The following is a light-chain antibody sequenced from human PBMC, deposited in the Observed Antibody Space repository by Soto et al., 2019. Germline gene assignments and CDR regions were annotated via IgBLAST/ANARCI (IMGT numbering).Light chain of an antibody. V-gene: IGKV1-6*01. CDR3: LQDYNYPYT. J-gene: IGKJ2*01. CDR2: SAS. CDR1: QDITND. Sequence: AIQMTQSPSSLSASVGDRVTITCRASQDITNDLGWYQQKPGKAPKLLIYSASRLQSGVPSRFSGSGSGTDFTLTISSLQPEDFATYYCLQDYNYPYTFGQGTKLEIK.